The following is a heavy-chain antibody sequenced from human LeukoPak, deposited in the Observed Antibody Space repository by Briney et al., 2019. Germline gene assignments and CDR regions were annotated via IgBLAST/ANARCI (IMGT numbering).Heavy chain of an antibody. CDR3: ARDHNYAFDN. CDR2: IGISSGNT. J-gene: IGHJ4*02. V-gene: IGHV3-48*04. Sequence: GGSPRLSCAASGFIFNDYSMNWVRQAPGKGPEWISYIGISSGNTKYADSVKGRFTISGDNAKNSVYLQMNSLRVEDTAVYYCARDHNYAFDNWGQGTLVTVSP. CDR1: GFIFNDYS. D-gene: IGHD3-16*01.